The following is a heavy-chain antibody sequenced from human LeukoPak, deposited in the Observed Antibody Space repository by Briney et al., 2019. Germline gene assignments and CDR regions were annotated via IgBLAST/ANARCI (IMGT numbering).Heavy chain of an antibody. V-gene: IGHV4-34*01. D-gene: IGHD3-3*01. CDR3: ARRRVTIFGSGSWKAPDF. CDR1: GGSFSGYY. J-gene: IGHJ4*02. CDR2: INHSGST. Sequence: KPSETLSLTCAVYGGSFSGYYWSWIRQPPGKGLEWIGEINHSGSTNYNPSLKSRVTISVDTSKNQFSLRLSSVTAADTAVYYCARRRVTIFGSGSWKAPDFWGQGTLVTVSS.